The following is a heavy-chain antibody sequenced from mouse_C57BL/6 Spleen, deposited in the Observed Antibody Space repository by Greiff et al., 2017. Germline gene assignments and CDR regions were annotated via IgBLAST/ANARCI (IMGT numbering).Heavy chain of an antibody. D-gene: IGHD1-1*01. J-gene: IGHJ2*01. CDR3: ARSSTTVVGRDAMDY. CDR1: GYTFTSYW. Sequence: QVQLQQPGAELVMPGASVKLSCKASGYTFTSYWMHWVKQRPGQGLEWIGEIDPSDSYTNYTQKFKGKSTLTVDKSSSTAYMQLSSLTSEDSAVYYCARSSTTVVGRDAMDYWGQGTTLTVSS. CDR2: IDPSDSYT. V-gene: IGHV1-69*01.